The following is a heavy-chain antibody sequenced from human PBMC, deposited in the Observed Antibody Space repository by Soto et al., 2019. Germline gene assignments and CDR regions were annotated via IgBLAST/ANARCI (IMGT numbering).Heavy chain of an antibody. CDR1: GGTFSSYA. CDR2: IIPIFGTA. CDR3: ARVRPYCSGGSCYQTYYYYYGMDV. V-gene: IGHV1-69*13. Sequence: GASVKVSCKASGGTFSSYAISWVRQAPGQGLEWMGGIIPIFGTANYAQKFQGRVTITADESTSTAYMELSSLRSEDTAVYYCARVRPYCSGGSCYQTYYYYYGMDVWGQGTTVTV. J-gene: IGHJ6*02. D-gene: IGHD2-15*01.